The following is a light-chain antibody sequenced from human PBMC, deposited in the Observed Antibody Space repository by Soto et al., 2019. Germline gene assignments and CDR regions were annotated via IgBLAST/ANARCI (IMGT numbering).Light chain of an antibody. CDR3: QQYSTLPHT. CDR1: QSVTNSF. V-gene: IGKV3-20*01. Sequence: ENVLTQSPGTLSLSPGERAALSCRASQSVTNSFFAWYQQKPGQAPRLLIYGISSRATGIPDRFSGSGSGTDFTLTISRLDPEDCVVYYCQQYSTLPHTFGQGTKLEVK. J-gene: IGKJ2*01. CDR2: GIS.